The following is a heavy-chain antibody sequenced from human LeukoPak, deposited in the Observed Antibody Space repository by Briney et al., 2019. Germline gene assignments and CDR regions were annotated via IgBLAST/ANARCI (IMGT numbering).Heavy chain of an antibody. CDR1: GYTFTSYY. D-gene: IGHD5-18*01. J-gene: IGHJ3*02. Sequence: GASVKVSCKASGYTFTSYYMHWVRQAPGQGLEWMGRINPSGGSTSYAQKFQCRVTMTRDTSTSTVYMELSSLRSEDTAVYYCARDGPGYSYGRDAFDIWGQGTMVTVSS. V-gene: IGHV1-46*03. CDR2: INPSGGST. CDR3: ARDGPGYSYGRDAFDI.